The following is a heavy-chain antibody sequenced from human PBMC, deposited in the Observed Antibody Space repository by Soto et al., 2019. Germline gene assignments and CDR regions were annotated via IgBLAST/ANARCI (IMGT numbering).Heavy chain of an antibody. CDR3: VRGGKYRQQETYFFDY. CDR2: IDYYGNT. J-gene: IGHJ4*02. D-gene: IGHD6-6*01. CDR1: GGSTTNSNYY. V-gene: IGHV4-39*01. Sequence: QLQLQESGPGLVKPSETLSLRCSVSGGSTTNSNYYWGWIRQPPGRGLEWLGSIDYYGNTYYNPSVRRRVTVFIDTSKSQFSVELTSVTAADTAVYYCVRGGKYRQQETYFFDYWGQGALVTVSS.